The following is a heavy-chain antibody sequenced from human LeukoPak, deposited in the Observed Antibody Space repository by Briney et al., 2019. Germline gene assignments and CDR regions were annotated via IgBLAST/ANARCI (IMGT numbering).Heavy chain of an antibody. V-gene: IGHV4-4*07. CDR1: GGSITNYY. CDR3: ARTYCDSTTCYRFDY. J-gene: IGHJ4*02. CDR2: IQTSGST. Sequence: PSETLSLTCTVSGGSITNYYLNWVRQPAGKGLEWIGRIQTSGSTNYNPSLNSRVTISVDTSENQFSLELRSVTAADAAVYYCARTYCDSTTCYRFDYWGQGTLVTVSS. D-gene: IGHD2-2*01.